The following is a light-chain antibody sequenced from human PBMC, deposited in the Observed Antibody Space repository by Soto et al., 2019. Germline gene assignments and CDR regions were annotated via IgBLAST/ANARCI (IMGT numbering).Light chain of an antibody. Sequence: DIQMTQSPSTLSASEGDRVTITCRASQSIGTWLAWYQQKPGKAPKLLIYKASSLESGVPSRFSGSGSGTEFTLTISSLQPDDFPTYYCQQYNDYQRTFGQRTKLEVK. V-gene: IGKV1-5*03. J-gene: IGKJ1*01. CDR1: QSIGTW. CDR2: KAS. CDR3: QQYNDYQRT.